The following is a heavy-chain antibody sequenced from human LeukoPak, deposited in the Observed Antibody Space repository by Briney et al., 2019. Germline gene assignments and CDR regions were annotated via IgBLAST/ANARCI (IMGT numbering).Heavy chain of an antibody. D-gene: IGHD2-2*01. V-gene: IGHV3-74*01. CDR2: IESDGGRT. J-gene: IGHJ4*02. CDR1: GFTFSHYW. CDR3: ARVGHCSSTACFIDY. Sequence: PGGSLRLSCAASGFTFSHYWMHWVRQAPGKGLVWVSRIESDGGRTDYADSLKGRFTNSRDNAKNTLYLEMNSLRAEDTAVYYCARVGHCSSTACFIDYWGQGTLVTVSS.